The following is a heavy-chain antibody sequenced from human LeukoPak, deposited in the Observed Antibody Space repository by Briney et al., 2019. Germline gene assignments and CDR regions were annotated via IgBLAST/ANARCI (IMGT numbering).Heavy chain of an antibody. Sequence: RGESLKISCEASGYSFTSYWIGWVRQMPGKGLEWMGIIYPGDSDTRYSPSFQGQVTISADKSISTAYLQWSSLKASDTAMYYCARGFDWPPATYYFDYWGQGTLVTVSS. J-gene: IGHJ4*02. V-gene: IGHV5-51*01. CDR3: ARGFDWPPATYYFDY. CDR1: GYSFTSYW. CDR2: IYPGDSDT. D-gene: IGHD3-9*01.